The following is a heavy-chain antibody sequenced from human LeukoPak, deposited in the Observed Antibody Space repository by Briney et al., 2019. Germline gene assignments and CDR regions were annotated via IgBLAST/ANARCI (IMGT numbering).Heavy chain of an antibody. Sequence: SETLSLTCAVYDGSFSGYYWSWIRQPPGKGLEWIGEINHSGSTNYNPSLKSRVTISVDTSKNQFSLKLSSVTAADTAVYYCARAGVDTAMKYYFDYWGQGTLVTVSS. CDR3: ARAGVDTAMKYYFDY. D-gene: IGHD5-18*01. V-gene: IGHV4-34*01. CDR1: DGSFSGYY. CDR2: INHSGST. J-gene: IGHJ4*02.